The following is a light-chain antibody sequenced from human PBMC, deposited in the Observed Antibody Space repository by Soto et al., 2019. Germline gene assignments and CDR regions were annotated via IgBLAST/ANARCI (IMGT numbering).Light chain of an antibody. J-gene: IGLJ2*01. CDR1: SSDVGGYNY. CDR3: NSYASVNSPVL. Sequence: QSALTQPASLSGSPGQSITISCTGTSSDVGGYNYVSWYQQHPGKAPRLMIYGVSNRPLGVPYRFSGSKSGNTASLTISGLQSEDEADYYCNSYASVNSPVLFGGGTKLTVL. V-gene: IGLV2-14*03. CDR2: GVS.